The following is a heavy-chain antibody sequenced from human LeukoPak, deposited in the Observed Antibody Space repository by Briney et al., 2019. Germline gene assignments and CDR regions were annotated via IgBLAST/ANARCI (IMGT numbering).Heavy chain of an antibody. CDR2: IYTSGST. CDR1: GGSISSGSYY. D-gene: IGHD2-2*01. V-gene: IGHV4-61*02. CDR3: ARDPWGVVEMDV. J-gene: IGHJ6*04. Sequence: SETLSLTCTVSGGSISSGSYYWSWIRQPAGKGLEWIGRIYTSGSTNYNPSLKSRVTISVDTSKNQFSLKLSSVTAADTAVYYCARDPWGVVEMDVWGKGTTVTVYS.